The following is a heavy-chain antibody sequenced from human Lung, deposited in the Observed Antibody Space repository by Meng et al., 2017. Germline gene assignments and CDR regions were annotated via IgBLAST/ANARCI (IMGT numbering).Heavy chain of an antibody. CDR2: IYHSGRT. CDR1: GGSISSRNW. CDR3: VRGGQDQAYYDFWSGPFDP. J-gene: IGHJ5*02. Sequence: QVRLQESGPGLVKPSGTLSLTCAVFGGSISSRNWWSWVRQSPGKGLEWIGEIYHSGRTNYNPSLESRVTTSLDKSQNHFSLKVKSATAADTAVYYCVRGGQDQAYYDFWSGPFDPWGQGTLVTVSS. D-gene: IGHD3-3*01. V-gene: IGHV4-4*02.